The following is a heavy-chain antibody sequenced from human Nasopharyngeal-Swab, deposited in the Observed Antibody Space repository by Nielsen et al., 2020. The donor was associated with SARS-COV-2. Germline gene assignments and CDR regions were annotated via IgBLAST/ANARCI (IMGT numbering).Heavy chain of an antibody. CDR3: ARGLIDFWSGYYGWYFDL. J-gene: IGHJ2*01. CDR1: GGSFSGYY. D-gene: IGHD3-3*01. V-gene: IGHV4-34*01. Sequence: SETLSLTCAVYGGSFSGYYWSWIRQPPGKGLEWIGEINHSGSTNYNPSLKSRVTISVDTSKNQFSLKLSSVTAADTAVYYCARGLIDFWSGYYGWYFDLWGRGTLVTVSS. CDR2: INHSGST.